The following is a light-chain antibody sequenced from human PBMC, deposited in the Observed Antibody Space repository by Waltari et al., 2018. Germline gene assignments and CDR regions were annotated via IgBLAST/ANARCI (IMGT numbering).Light chain of an antibody. CDR1: RSKLGSNY. Sequence: QSVLTQPPSGSGTPGQRVTIPCSGSRSKLGSNYVSWYQQLPGTAPRLLNYRNNQRPSGVPDRFSGSKSGTSASLAISGLRSDDEADYYCAAWDDTLSGVVFGGGTKLTVL. CDR3: AAWDDTLSGVV. V-gene: IGLV1-47*01. CDR2: RNN. J-gene: IGLJ2*01.